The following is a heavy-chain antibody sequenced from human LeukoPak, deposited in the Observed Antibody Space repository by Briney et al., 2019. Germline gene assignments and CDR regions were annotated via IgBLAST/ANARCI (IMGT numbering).Heavy chain of an antibody. CDR1: GVSISSSSYY. Sequence: PSETLSLTCTVSGVSISSSSYYWGWIRQPPGKGLEWIGYIYHSGSTYYNPSLKSRVTISVDRSKNQFSLKLSSVTAADTAVYYCARSSDSSGYLNWFDPWGQGTLVTVSS. CDR2: IYHSGST. CDR3: ARSSDSSGYLNWFDP. V-gene: IGHV4-39*07. J-gene: IGHJ5*02. D-gene: IGHD3-22*01.